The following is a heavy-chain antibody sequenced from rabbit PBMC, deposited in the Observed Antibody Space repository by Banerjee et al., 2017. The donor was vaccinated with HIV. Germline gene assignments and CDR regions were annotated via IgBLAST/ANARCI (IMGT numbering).Heavy chain of an antibody. CDR3: AREGYGDGTGDYDL. D-gene: IGHD7-1*01. CDR1: GFYLSSRYW. CDR2: IATGSGTI. J-gene: IGHJ6*01. Sequence: QQQLEESGGDLVKPEGSLTLTCTASGFYLSSRYWICWVRQAPGKGLEWIACIATGSGTINYASWAKGRFTISKTSSTTVTLQMTSLTAADTATYFCAREGYGDGTGDYDLWGPGTLVTDS. V-gene: IGHV1S45*01.